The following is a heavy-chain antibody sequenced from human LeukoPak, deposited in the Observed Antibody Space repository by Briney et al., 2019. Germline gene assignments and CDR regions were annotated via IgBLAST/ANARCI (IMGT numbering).Heavy chain of an antibody. D-gene: IGHD3-10*02. J-gene: IGHJ5*02. CDR1: GYRFSPYW. CDR3: TRENYVPDS. V-gene: IGHV3-7*03. CDR2: ISDGGRAI. Sequence: GGSLRLSCAASGYRFSPYWMSWVRQTPGKGLEWVASISDGGRAIYYGDSVRGRFTISRDDARNSLFLQMNGLRADDTAVYYCTRENYVPDSWGQGTLVTVSS.